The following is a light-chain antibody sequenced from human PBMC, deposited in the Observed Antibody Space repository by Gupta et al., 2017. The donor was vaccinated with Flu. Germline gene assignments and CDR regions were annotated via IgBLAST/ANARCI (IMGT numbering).Light chain of an antibody. CDR2: GAA. CDR1: QFISSY. V-gene: IGKV1-9*01. J-gene: IGKJ1*01. Sequence: LTQSPSFLSAAVGDRVTITCRGSQFISSYLAWYQQNPGRAHNLLTYGAAALHSGVPSRFSGGVSVTEYTLTISSLQPEDFATYYCKHPKTFGQGTKVEMK. CDR3: KHPKT.